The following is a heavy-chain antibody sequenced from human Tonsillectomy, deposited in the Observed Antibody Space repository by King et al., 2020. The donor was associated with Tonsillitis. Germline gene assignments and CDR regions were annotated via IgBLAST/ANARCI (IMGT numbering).Heavy chain of an antibody. J-gene: IGHJ5*02. V-gene: IGHV1-46*01. CDR1: GYTFTSYY. D-gene: IGHD3-10*01. CDR2: INPSGGSK. Sequence: QLVQSGAEVKKPGASVKVSCKASGYTFTSYYMHWVRQAPGQGLEWMGIINPSGGSKSYAQKFQGRVTMTRDTSTSTVYMELSSLRSEDTAVYYCARGPYYYGSGNNRGCFDPWGQGTLVTVSS. CDR3: ARGPYYYGSGNNRGCFDP.